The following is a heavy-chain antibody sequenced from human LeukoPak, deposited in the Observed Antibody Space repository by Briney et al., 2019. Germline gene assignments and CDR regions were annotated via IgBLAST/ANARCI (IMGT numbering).Heavy chain of an antibody. CDR3: ARDLSGPSLY. V-gene: IGHV3-7*01. D-gene: IGHD2-15*01. CDR2: IRPDGGEK. CDR1: GFTFSNYW. J-gene: IGHJ4*02. Sequence: GGSLRLSCVVSGFTFSNYWMSWVRQAPGKGLEWVINIRPDGGEKYFVDSVRGRFTISRDNAKNSLYLQMNNLRAEDTAVYYCARDLSGPSLYWGQGTLVTVSS.